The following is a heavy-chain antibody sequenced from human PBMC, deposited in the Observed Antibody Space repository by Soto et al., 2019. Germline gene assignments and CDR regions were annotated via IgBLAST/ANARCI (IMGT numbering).Heavy chain of an antibody. V-gene: IGHV3-30-3*01. CDR2: ISYDGSNK. Sequence: VGSLRLSCASSVFTFSSYAMHCVRHSPGKWLEWVAVISYDGSNKYYADSVKGRFTISRDNSKNTLYLQMNSLRAEDTAVYYCARASYYYDSSGYTSPLTTDYGMDVGGHGTTVTVS. J-gene: IGHJ6*02. D-gene: IGHD3-22*01. CDR3: ARASYYYDSSGYTSPLTTDYGMDV. CDR1: VFTFSSYA.